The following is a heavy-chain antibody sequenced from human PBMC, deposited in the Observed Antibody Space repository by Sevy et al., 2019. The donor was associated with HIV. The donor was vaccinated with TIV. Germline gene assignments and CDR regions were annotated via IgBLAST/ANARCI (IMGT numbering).Heavy chain of an antibody. Sequence: GGSLRLSCAASGFTFSYSGMHWVRQAPGKGLEWLTFIQFDGSSQYYADSVKGRFTILRDNSKNTLYLQMNSLRGDDTAVHYCAKNTAAVGVGGFDYWGQGALVTVSS. CDR1: GFTFSYSG. J-gene: IGHJ4*02. CDR3: AKNTAAVGVGGFDY. V-gene: IGHV3-30*02. CDR2: IQFDGSSQ. D-gene: IGHD2-8*01.